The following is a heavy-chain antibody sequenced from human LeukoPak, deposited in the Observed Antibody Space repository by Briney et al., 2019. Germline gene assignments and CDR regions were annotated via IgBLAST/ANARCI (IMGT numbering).Heavy chain of an antibody. Sequence: GGSLRLSCAASGFTFSSYAMSWIRQAPGKGLEWVSYISSNGSTIYYADSVKGRFTISRDNAKNSLYLQMNSLRAEDTAVYYCARGYPSPHAFDIWGQGTMVTVSS. CDR1: GFTFSSYA. D-gene: IGHD1-14*01. J-gene: IGHJ3*02. CDR2: ISSNGSTI. V-gene: IGHV3-11*04. CDR3: ARGYPSPHAFDI.